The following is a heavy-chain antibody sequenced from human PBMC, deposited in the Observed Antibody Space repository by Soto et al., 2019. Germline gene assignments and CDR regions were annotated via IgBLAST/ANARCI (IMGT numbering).Heavy chain of an antibody. Sequence: SETLSLTCAVYGGSFRRYYWSWIRQPPGKGLEWIGEINHRGNTNYNPSLKGRVTISVDTSKNQFSLKLSSVTAADTAVYYCVCKSDYGDYAGESSWGQGTLVPVSS. D-gene: IGHD4-17*01. CDR1: GGSFRRYY. V-gene: IGHV4-34*01. J-gene: IGHJ5*02. CDR3: VCKSDYGDYAGESS. CDR2: INHRGNT.